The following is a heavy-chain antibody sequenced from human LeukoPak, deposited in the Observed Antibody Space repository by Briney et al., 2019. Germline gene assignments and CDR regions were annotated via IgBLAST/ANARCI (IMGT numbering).Heavy chain of an antibody. Sequence: ASVKVSCKASGGTFSSYAISWVRQAPGQGLEWMGGIIPIFGTANYAQKFQGRVTITADESTSTAYMELSSLRSEDTAVYYCARGRKYFSGLLTYYYYGMDVWGQGTTVTVSS. CDR3: ARGRKYFSGLLTYYYYGMDV. J-gene: IGHJ6*02. CDR2: IIPIFGTA. D-gene: IGHD3/OR15-3a*01. V-gene: IGHV1-69*13. CDR1: GGTFSSYA.